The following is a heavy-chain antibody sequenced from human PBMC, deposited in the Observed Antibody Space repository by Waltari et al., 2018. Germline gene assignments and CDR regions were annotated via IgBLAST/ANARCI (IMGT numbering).Heavy chain of an antibody. CDR2: ISDSGSSP. V-gene: IGHV3-11*01. Sequence: QVQLVEPGGGLVKPGGSLRLSCAAPGVAFSDSYMSWIRQAPGKGLEWLSYISDSGSSPYYADSVKGRFTLSRDNAKNSVYLQMNSLRVEDTAVYYCARSVRSPGDWGQGTLVTVSS. CDR3: ARSVRSPGD. D-gene: IGHD3-10*02. CDR1: GVAFSDSY. J-gene: IGHJ4*02.